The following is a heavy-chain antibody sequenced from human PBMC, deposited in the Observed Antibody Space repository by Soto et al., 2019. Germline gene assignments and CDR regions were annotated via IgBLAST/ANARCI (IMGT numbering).Heavy chain of an antibody. CDR1: GDSLRSSYHY. CDR3: VRVEMYAGEFTPNFDR. J-gene: IGHJ4*02. CDR2: IYYTGNT. D-gene: IGHD2-8*01. Sequence: SETLSLTCTVSGDSLRSSYHYWGWIRQLPGKGLEWIGSIYYTGNTYYNPSLKSRVSISVDMATNEISLRLRAESIADTAVYYCVRVEMYAGEFTPNFDRWGKGALVTVSS. V-gene: IGHV4-39*01.